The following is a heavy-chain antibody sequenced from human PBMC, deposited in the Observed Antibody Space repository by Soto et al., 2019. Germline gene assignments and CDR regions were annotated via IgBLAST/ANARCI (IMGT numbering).Heavy chain of an antibody. V-gene: IGHV4-34*01. CDR3: ARVARYYYDSSGYPDALDI. J-gene: IGHJ3*02. D-gene: IGHD3-22*01. CDR2: INHRGST. Sequence: SSETLSLTCAVYGGSFSGYYWTWIRQPPGTGLEWIGEINHRGSTNYNPPLKSRVNISEDTSKNQFSLKLISVTAADTFVYYCARVARYYYDSSGYPDALDIWGQGTMVT. CDR1: GGSFSGYY.